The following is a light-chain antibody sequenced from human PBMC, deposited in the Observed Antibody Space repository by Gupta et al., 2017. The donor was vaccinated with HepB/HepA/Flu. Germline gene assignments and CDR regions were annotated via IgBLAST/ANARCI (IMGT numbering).Light chain of an antibody. J-gene: IGLJ2*01. CDR1: SSNIGTYNL. CDR2: DVN. V-gene: IGLV2-23*02. Sequence: HSVLPQHASMSGSPGQSITISCTGTSSNIGTYNLVSWYQPNPGKAPNLIIHDVNKRPSGVSHRFSGSKSGNTASLTTSLLQAEDEAAYYCLSVAGGAYFVLFGGGPRLNVL. CDR3: LSVAGGAYFVL.